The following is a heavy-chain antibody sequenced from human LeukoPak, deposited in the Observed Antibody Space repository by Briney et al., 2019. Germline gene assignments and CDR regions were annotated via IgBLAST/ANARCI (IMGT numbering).Heavy chain of an antibody. CDR3: ARVRYSSGWYRGLYYFDY. J-gene: IGHJ4*02. V-gene: IGHV4-38-2*02. Sequence: SETLSLTCTVSGYSITSGYYWGWIRQSPGKGLQWIGSIYHSGSTNYNPSLKSRVTISVDTSKNQFSLKLSSVTAADTAVYYCARVRYSSGWYRGLYYFDYWGQGTLVTVSS. D-gene: IGHD6-19*01. CDR1: GYSITSGYY. CDR2: IYHSGST.